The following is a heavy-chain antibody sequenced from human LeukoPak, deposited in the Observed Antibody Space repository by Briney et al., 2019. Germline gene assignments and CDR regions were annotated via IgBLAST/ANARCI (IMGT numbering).Heavy chain of an antibody. Sequence: GGSLRLSCAASEFNFTNYAMTWVRQAPGKGLEWVSAVTGSGTNTFYADSVKGRFTISRDNSKNMLYLEMNSLRVEDTAIYYCAKDRSSSTSCSNYWGRGTLVTVSS. CDR3: AKDRSSSTSCSNY. CDR2: VTGSGTNT. D-gene: IGHD2-2*01. J-gene: IGHJ4*02. V-gene: IGHV3-23*01. CDR1: EFNFTNYA.